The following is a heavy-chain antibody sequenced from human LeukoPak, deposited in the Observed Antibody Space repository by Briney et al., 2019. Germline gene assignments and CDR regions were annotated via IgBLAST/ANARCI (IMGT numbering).Heavy chain of an antibody. CDR1: GGSISSYY. J-gene: IGHJ4*02. CDR3: ARVYYDSSGYIDY. CDR2: ILYSGSI. V-gene: IGHV4-59*01. Sequence: SETLSLTCTVSGGSISSYYWSWIRQPPGKGLEWIGYILYSGSINYNPSLKSRVTISVDTSKNQFSLKLSSVTAADTAVYYCARVYYDSSGYIDYWGQGTLVTVSS. D-gene: IGHD3-22*01.